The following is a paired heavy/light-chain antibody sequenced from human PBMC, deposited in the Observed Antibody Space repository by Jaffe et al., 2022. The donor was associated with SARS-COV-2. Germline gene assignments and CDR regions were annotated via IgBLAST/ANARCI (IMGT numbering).Heavy chain of an antibody. Sequence: EVQLVQSGAEVKKPGESLKISCKGSGYSFTSYWIGWVRQMPGKGLEWMGIIYPGDSDTRYSPSFQGQVTISADKSISTAYLQWSSLKASDTAMYYCARLGVGIVVVAATRFYYYYGMDVWGQGTTVTVSS. CDR3: ARLGVGIVVVAATRFYYYYGMDV. CDR1: GYSFTSYW. V-gene: IGHV5-51*01. J-gene: IGHJ6*02. D-gene: IGHD2-15*01. CDR2: IYPGDSDT.
Light chain of an antibody. CDR2: GNS. CDR3: QSYDSSLSEGV. J-gene: IGLJ3*02. CDR1: SSNIGAGYD. V-gene: IGLV1-40*01. Sequence: QSVLTQPPSVSGAPGQRVTISCTGSSSNIGAGYDVHWYQQLPGTAPKLLIYGNSNRPSGVPDRFSGSKSGTSASLAITGLQAEDEADYYCQSYDSSLSEGVFGGGTKLTVL.